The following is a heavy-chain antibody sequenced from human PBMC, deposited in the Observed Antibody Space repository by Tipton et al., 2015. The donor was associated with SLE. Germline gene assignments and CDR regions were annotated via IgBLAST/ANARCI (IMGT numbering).Heavy chain of an antibody. J-gene: IGHJ4*02. V-gene: IGHV4-34*01. D-gene: IGHD2-8*01. CDR1: GGSFSGYY. CDR2: INHSGST. Sequence: LRLSCAVYGGSFSGYYWSWIRQPPGKGLEWIGEINHSGSTNYNPSLKSRVTISVDTSKNQFSLKLSSVTAADTAVYYCARGLLMVYAIHGRYLDYWGQGTLVTVSS. CDR3: ARGLLMVYAIHGRYLDY.